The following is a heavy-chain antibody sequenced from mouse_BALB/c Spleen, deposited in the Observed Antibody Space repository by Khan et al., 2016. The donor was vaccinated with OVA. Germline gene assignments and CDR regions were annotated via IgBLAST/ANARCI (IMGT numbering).Heavy chain of an antibody. V-gene: IGHV1-76*01. CDR1: GYIFTSYW. D-gene: IGHD1-1*01. J-gene: IGHJ2*01. Sequence: VELVESGAELVRPGASVKLSCKTSGYIFTSYWIRWVKQRSGQGLEWIARIYPGTDNTYYNQKLKDKASLTADKSSSTAYLQLSSLKSEDSAVYFCAREEALYYFDYWGQGTTLTGSS. CDR3: AREEALYYFDY. CDR2: IYPGTDNT.